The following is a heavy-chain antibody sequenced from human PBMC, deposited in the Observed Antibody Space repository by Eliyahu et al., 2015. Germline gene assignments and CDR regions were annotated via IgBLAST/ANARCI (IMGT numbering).Heavy chain of an antibody. Sequence: QVQLVQSGAEVKKPGASVKAXCXASGYTFTSYDIXXVRQATGQGLEWMGWMNPNSGNTGYAQKFQGRVTMTRNTSISTAYMELSSLRSEDTAVYYCASSLTVPVFHFDLWGRGTLVTVSS. CDR2: MNPNSGNT. D-gene: IGHD1-14*01. CDR3: ASSLTVPVFHFDL. V-gene: IGHV1-8*01. CDR1: GYTFTSYD. J-gene: IGHJ2*01.